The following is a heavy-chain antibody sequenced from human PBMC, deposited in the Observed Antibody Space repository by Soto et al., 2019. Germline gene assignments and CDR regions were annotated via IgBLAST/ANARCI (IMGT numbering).Heavy chain of an antibody. V-gene: IGHV1-18*01. CDR1: GYTFTNYG. Sequence: ASVKVSCKTSGYTFTNYGISWVRQAPGQGLEWMGWISAHTGNTNYAQKFQGRATMTTDTSTSTAYMELRSLRSDDTAVYYCARVLGYNSSWWRHTAFDIWGQGTMVTVSS. D-gene: IGHD6-13*01. CDR2: ISAHTGNT. J-gene: IGHJ3*02. CDR3: ARVLGYNSSWWRHTAFDI.